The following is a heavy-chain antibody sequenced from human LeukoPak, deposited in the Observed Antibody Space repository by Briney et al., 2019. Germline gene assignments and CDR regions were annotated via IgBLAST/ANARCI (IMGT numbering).Heavy chain of an antibody. D-gene: IGHD3/OR15-3a*01. J-gene: IGHJ4*02. CDR2: TFYRSKWFN. CDR3: ARGGLVSGFDY. CDR1: GDTVSSNSAA. V-gene: IGHV6-1*01. Sequence: SQTLSLTCAISGDTVSSNSAAWNWIGQSPSRGLEWLGRTFYRSKWFNDYAPSVKGRITIKSDTSKNQFSLHVDSVTPEDTAVYYCARGGLVSGFDYWGQGTLVTVSS.